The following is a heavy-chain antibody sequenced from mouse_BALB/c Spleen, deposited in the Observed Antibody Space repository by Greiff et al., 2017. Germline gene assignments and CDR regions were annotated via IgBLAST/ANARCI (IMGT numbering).Heavy chain of an antibody. V-gene: IGHV14-3*02. CDR3: APYVGYAMDY. CDR2: IDPANGNT. J-gene: IGHJ4*01. D-gene: IGHD1-1*02. Sequence: DVKLQESGAELVKPGASVKLSCTASGFNIKDTYMHWVKQRPEQGLEWIGRIDPANGNTKYDPKFQGKATITADTSSNTAYLQLSSLTSEDTAVYYCAPYVGYAMDYWGQGTSVTVSS. CDR1: GFNIKDTY.